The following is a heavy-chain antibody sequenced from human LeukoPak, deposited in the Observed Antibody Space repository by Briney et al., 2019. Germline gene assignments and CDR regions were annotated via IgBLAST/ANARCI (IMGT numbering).Heavy chain of an antibody. Sequence: SETLSLTCTVSGGSISSGSYYWSWIRQPAGKGLEWIGRIYTSGSTNYNPSLKSRVTISVDTSKNQFSLKLSSVTAADTAVYYCARGKILGYCSGGSCWGQKYNWFDPWGQGTLVTVSS. J-gene: IGHJ5*02. D-gene: IGHD2-15*01. CDR2: IYTSGST. CDR3: ARGKILGYCSGGSCWGQKYNWFDP. CDR1: GGSISSGSYY. V-gene: IGHV4-61*02.